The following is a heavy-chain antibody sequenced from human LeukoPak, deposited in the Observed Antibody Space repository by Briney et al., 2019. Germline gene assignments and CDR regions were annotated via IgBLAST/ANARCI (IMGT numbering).Heavy chain of an antibody. CDR3: ARHTVGASFDY. CDR2: IYHSGST. D-gene: IGHD1-26*01. CDR1: GGSISSSNW. J-gene: IGHJ4*02. V-gene: IGHV4-4*02. Sequence: SETLSLTCAVSGGSISSSNWWSWVRQPPGKGLEWIGEIYHSGSTNYNPSLKSRVTISVDTSKNQFSLKLSSVTAADTAVYYCARHTVGASFDYWGQGTLVTVSS.